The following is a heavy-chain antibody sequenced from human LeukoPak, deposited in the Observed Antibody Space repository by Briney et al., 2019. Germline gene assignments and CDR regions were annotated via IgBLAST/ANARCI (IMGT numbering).Heavy chain of an antibody. J-gene: IGHJ4*02. V-gene: IGHV4-59*01. D-gene: IGHD3/OR15-3a*01. CDR1: GGSISSYY. CDR3: ARRTGYYDGFDY. CDR2: IYYSGST. Sequence: SETLSLTCTVSGGSISSYYWSWIRQPPGKGLEWIGYIYYSGSTNYNPSLKSRVTISVDTSKNQFSLKLSSVTATDTAVYYCARRTGYYDGFDYWGQGTLVTVSS.